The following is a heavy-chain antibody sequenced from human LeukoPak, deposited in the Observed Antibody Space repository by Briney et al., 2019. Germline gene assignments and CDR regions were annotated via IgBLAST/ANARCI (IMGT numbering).Heavy chain of an antibody. V-gene: IGHV3-13*01. Sequence: PGGSPRLSCEASGFSFSGYDMHWVRQATGKGLEWVSAIGTAGDTYYSDSVRGRFTISRENAKNSLDLQMHSLRAGDTAVYYCARSPSYSSSWYALDSWGQGTLVTVSS. CDR2: IGTAGDT. CDR3: ARSPSYSSSWYALDS. J-gene: IGHJ4*02. D-gene: IGHD6-13*01. CDR1: GFSFSGYD.